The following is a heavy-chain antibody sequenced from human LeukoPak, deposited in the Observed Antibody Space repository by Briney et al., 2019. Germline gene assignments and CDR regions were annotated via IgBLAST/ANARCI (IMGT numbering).Heavy chain of an antibody. CDR3: AKGLSGSHYGIFDY. Sequence: GGSLRLSCAASGLTLSRYWMHWVRQAPGKGLVWVSLINNDGSSTTYADSVKGRFTISRDNSKNTLYMQMNSLRAEDAAVYYCAKGLSGSHYGIFDYWGQGTLVTVSS. D-gene: IGHD3-10*01. V-gene: IGHV3-74*01. CDR1: GLTLSRYW. CDR2: INNDGSST. J-gene: IGHJ4*02.